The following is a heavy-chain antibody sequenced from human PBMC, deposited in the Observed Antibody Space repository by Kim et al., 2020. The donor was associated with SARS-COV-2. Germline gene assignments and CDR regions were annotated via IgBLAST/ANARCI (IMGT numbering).Heavy chain of an antibody. J-gene: IGHJ3*02. D-gene: IGHD3-22*01. V-gene: IGHV3-13*01. CDR1: GFSFSSYD. Sequence: GGSLRLSCAASGFSFSSYDMHWVRQATGRGLEWVSAIGISGDTYYPGSVKGRFTSSRENPKNSFYLQMNSLRAGDTAVYYCARARPGVNGSGYSFDIWGQGTMVTVSS. CDR3: ARARPGVNGSGYSFDI. CDR2: IGISGDT.